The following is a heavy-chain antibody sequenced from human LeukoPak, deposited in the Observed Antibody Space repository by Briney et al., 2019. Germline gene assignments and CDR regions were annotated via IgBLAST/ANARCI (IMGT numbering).Heavy chain of an antibody. V-gene: IGHV4-59*01. CDR3: ARSSSIRRYFDY. J-gene: IGHJ4*02. CDR2: IYYSGST. Sequence: SETLSLTCTVSGGSISSYYWSWIRQPPGKGLEWIGYIYYSGSTNYNPSLKSRVTISVDTSKNQFSLKLSSVTAADTAVYYCARSSSIRRYFDYWGQGTLVTVSS. CDR1: GGSISSYY. D-gene: IGHD6-13*01.